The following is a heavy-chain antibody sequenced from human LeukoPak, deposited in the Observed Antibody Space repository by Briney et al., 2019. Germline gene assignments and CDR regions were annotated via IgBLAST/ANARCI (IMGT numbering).Heavy chain of an antibody. CDR2: ISYDGSNK. CDR1: GFTFSSYA. J-gene: IGHJ5*02. D-gene: IGHD3-3*01. V-gene: IGHV3-30-3*01. CDR3: ARCSEFLRFGP. Sequence: HLGGSLRLSCAASGFTFSSYAMHWVRQAPGKGLEWVAVISYDGSNKYYADSVKGRFTISRDNFKNTLYLQMNSLRAEDTAVYYCARCSEFLRFGPWGQGTLVTVSS.